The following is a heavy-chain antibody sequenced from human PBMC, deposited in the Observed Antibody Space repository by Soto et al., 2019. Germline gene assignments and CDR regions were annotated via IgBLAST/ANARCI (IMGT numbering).Heavy chain of an antibody. CDR3: TRSVCPSGGTCNVEYFDS. V-gene: IGHV4-4*02. J-gene: IGHJ4*02. CDR1: SWSISNNNW. Sequence: SETLSLTCGVSSWSISNNNWWSWVRQPPGKGLEWIGEIFHSGLSNYSPSLKSRVIISMDKSKNQLSLQLTSVTAADTAVYYCTRSVCPSGGTCNVEYFDSWGQGTLVTVSS. CDR2: IFHSGLS. D-gene: IGHD2-15*01.